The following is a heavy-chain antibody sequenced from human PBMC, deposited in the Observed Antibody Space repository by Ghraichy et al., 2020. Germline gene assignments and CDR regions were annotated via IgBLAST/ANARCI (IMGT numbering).Heavy chain of an antibody. CDR1: GGSISSSSYY. CDR3: ARIRFRRLFDY. J-gene: IGHJ4*02. Sequence: SETLSLTCTVSGGSISSSSYYWGWIRQPPGKGLEWIGSIYYSGSTHYNPSLKSRVTISVDTSKNQFSLKLSSVTAADTAVYYCARIRFRRLFDYWGQGTLVTVSS. V-gene: IGHV4-39*01. CDR2: IYYSGST. D-gene: IGHD3-10*01.